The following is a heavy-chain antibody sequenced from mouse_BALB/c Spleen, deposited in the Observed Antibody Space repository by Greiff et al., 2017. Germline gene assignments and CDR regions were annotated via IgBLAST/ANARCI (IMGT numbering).Heavy chain of an antibody. CDR1: GYTFTDYA. CDR2: ISTYYGDA. J-gene: IGHJ4*01. CDR3: AREGGSPYYAMDY. D-gene: IGHD1-1*01. Sequence: VQLQQSGAELVRPGVSAKISCKGSGYTFTDYAMHWVKQSHAKSLEWIGVISTYYGDASYNQKFKGKATMTVDKSSSTAYMELARLTSEDSAIYYCAREGGSPYYAMDYWGQGTSVTVSS. V-gene: IGHV1S137*01.